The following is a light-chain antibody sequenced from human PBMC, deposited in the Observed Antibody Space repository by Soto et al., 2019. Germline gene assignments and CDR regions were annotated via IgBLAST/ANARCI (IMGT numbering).Light chain of an antibody. J-gene: IGKJ4*01. Sequence: EKVMTQSPATLSVSPGERATLSCRASQNVKTRLAWYQQKPGQAPRLLIYDAFTRATGIPARFSGSASGTEFTLTISSLQYEDFAVYYFQQYEEWPLTFGGGTKVDIK. CDR3: QQYEEWPLT. CDR2: DAF. V-gene: IGKV3-15*01. CDR1: QNVKTR.